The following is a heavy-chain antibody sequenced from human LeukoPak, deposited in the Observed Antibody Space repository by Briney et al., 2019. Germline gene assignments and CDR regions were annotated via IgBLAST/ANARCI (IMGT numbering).Heavy chain of an antibody. D-gene: IGHD5-12*01. CDR3: AKDMGDPSGYDYRCMDV. CDR2: ISWNSGSI. CDR1: GFTFDDYA. J-gene: IGHJ6*02. Sequence: GGSLRLSCAASGFTFDDYAMHWVRQAPGKGLEWVSGISWNSGSIGYADSVKGRFTISRDNAKNSLYLQMNSLRAEDTALYYCAKDMGDPSGYDYRCMDVWGQGTTVTVSS. V-gene: IGHV3-9*01.